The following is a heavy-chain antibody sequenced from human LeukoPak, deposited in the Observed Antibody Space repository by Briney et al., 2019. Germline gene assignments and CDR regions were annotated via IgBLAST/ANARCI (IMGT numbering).Heavy chain of an antibody. CDR3: ARGPNYGSRSDYLDY. CDR2: MKEDGSEK. CDR1: GFTFSDYW. D-gene: IGHD3-10*01. J-gene: IGHJ4*02. Sequence: GGSLRLSCAASGFTFSDYWMNWVRRAPGKGLEWVANMKEDGSEKYCVDCVKGRFTISRDNAKNSLYLQMNSLRVEDTAVYYCARGPNYGSRSDYLDYWGQGTLVTVSS. V-gene: IGHV3-7*03.